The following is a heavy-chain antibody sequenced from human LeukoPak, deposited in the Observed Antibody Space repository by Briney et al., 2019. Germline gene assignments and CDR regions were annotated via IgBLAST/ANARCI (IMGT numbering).Heavy chain of an antibody. V-gene: IGHV3-23*01. CDR2: ISGGGGST. Sequence: GGSLRLSCAASGFTFRTYAMTWVRQAPGKGLEWVSSISGGGGSTYYADTVKGRFTISRDNSKNTLYLQMNTLRAEDTAVYYCAKDRYCGGGTCYWGYFDYRGQGTLVTVSS. CDR3: AKDRYCGGGTCYWGYFDY. J-gene: IGHJ4*02. D-gene: IGHD2-15*01. CDR1: GFTFRTYA.